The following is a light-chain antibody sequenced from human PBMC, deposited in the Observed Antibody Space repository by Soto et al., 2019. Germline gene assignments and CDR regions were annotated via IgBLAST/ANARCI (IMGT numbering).Light chain of an antibody. J-gene: IGLJ3*02. CDR2: GNS. Sequence: QSVLTQPPSVSGAPGQRVTISCTGSSSNIGAGYDVHWYQQLPGTAPKLLIYGNSNRPSGVPDRFSGSKSGTSASLAITGLQAEDEAAYYCQSYDSGLSGVFGGGTKLTFL. CDR1: SSNIGAGYD. CDR3: QSYDSGLSGV. V-gene: IGLV1-40*01.